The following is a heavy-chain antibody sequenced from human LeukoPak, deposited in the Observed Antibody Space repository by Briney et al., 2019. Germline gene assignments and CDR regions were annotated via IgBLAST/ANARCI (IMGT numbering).Heavy chain of an antibody. CDR2: ISFDERSK. CDR1: GFTFRSYA. J-gene: IGHJ4*02. CDR3: ARGIWDAYYLDY. V-gene: IGHV3-30*04. Sequence: QPGGSLRLSCVASGFTFRSYAMHWVRQAPGKGLEWVAVISFDERSKRYADSVKGRFTISRDNSKNTLNLQMNSLKTEDTAVYYCARGIWDAYYLDYWGQGALVTVSS. D-gene: IGHD3-16*01.